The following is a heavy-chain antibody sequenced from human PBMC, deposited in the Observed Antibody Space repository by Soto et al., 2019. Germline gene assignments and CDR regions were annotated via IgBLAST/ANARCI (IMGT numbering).Heavy chain of an antibody. CDR1: GFTFSNFT. CDR3: ARFTFSSTGYTSSSYFDY. D-gene: IGHD6-13*01. CDR2: ISSTSRYI. Sequence: GGFLRLSCAASGFTFSNFTMNWVRRAPGKGLEWVSSISSTSRYIYYAVSVKGRFTISRDNAKKSLYPQMNSLRAEDTAVYFCARFTFSSTGYTSSSYFDYWGQGTKVTVSS. J-gene: IGHJ4*02. V-gene: IGHV3-21*01.